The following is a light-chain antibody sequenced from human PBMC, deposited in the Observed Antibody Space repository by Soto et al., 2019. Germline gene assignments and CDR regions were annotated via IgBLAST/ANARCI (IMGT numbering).Light chain of an antibody. V-gene: IGLV2-14*01. CDR3: SSYTSSSNVI. CDR2: DVS. CDR1: SSDVGGYNF. Sequence: QSALTQPASVSGSPGQSIIISCTGTSSDVGGYNFVSWYQQYPGNAPKLMIYDVSNRPSGVSNRFSGSKSGNTASLTISGLQAEDEADYYCSSYTSSSNVIFGGGTQLTVL. J-gene: IGLJ2*01.